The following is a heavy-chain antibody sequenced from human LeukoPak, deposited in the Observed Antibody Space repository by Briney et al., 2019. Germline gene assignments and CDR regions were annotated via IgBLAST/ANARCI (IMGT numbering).Heavy chain of an antibody. V-gene: IGHV4-39*07. CDR3: ASNDGYSSSWLTGGFDP. J-gene: IGHJ5*02. D-gene: IGHD6-13*01. CDR1: GGSISSSSYY. Sequence: SETLSLTCTVSGGSISSSSYYWGWIRQPPGKGLEWIGSIYYSGSTYYNPSLKSRVTISVDTSKNQFSLKLSSVTAADTAVYYCASNDGYSSSWLTGGFDPWGQGTLVTVSS. CDR2: IYYSGST.